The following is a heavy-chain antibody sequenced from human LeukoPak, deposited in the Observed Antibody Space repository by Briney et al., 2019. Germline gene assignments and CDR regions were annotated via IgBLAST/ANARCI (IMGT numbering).Heavy chain of an antibody. CDR2: MSGSGEST. CDR1: GFTFSSYA. Sequence: PGGSLRLSCAASGFTFSSYAMSWVRQAPGKGLEWVSGMSGSGESTYYADSVKGRFTISRDNSKNTLYLHMKSLRAEDTALYYCAKHFYDSSGYSRWGQGALVTVSS. V-gene: IGHV3-23*01. CDR3: AKHFYDSSGYSR. J-gene: IGHJ4*02. D-gene: IGHD3-22*01.